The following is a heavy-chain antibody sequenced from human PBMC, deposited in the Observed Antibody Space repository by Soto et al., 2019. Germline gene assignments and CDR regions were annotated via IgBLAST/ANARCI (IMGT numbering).Heavy chain of an antibody. V-gene: IGHV4-34*01. Sequence: SETLSLTCAVYGGSFSGYYWSWIRQPPGKGLEWIGEINHSGSTNYNPSLKSRVTLSVDTSKNQFSLKLSSVTAADTAVYYCAITPYYYDSSGYFFWENYFDYWGQGTLVTVSS. CDR2: INHSGST. J-gene: IGHJ4*02. CDR1: GGSFSGYY. CDR3: AITPYYYDSSGYFFWENYFDY. D-gene: IGHD3-22*01.